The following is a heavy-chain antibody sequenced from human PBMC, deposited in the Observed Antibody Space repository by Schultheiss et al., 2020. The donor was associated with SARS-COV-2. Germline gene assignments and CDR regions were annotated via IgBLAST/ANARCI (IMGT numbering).Heavy chain of an antibody. CDR1: GYTFTSYG. D-gene: IGHD2-15*01. V-gene: IGHV1-18*01. CDR3: ARDQFVYRRGPSSCYVGY. CDR2: ISAYNGNT. Sequence: ASVKVSCKASGYTFTSYGISWVRQAPGQGLEWMGWISAYNGNTNYAQKLQGRVTMTTDTSTSTAYMELRSLRSDDTAVYYCARDQFVYRRGPSSCYVGYWGQGTLVTVSS. J-gene: IGHJ4*02.